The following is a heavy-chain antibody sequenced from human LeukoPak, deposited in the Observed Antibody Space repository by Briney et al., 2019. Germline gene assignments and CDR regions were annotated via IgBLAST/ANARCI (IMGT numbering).Heavy chain of an antibody. J-gene: IGHJ6*04. Sequence: GASVKVSCKASGYTFTSYYMHWVRQAPGQGLEWMGIINPSGGSTSYAQKFQGRVTMTRDTSTSTVYKELSSLRSEDTAVYYCARDSMVRGVIIPTGYYGMDVWGKGTTVTISS. D-gene: IGHD3-10*01. CDR2: INPSGGST. CDR3: ARDSMVRGVIIPTGYYGMDV. CDR1: GYTFTSYY. V-gene: IGHV1-46*01.